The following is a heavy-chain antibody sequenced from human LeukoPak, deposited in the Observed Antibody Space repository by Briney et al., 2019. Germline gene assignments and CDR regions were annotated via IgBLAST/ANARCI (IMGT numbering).Heavy chain of an antibody. CDR1: GFTFSNYE. V-gene: IGHV3-48*03. CDR3: VRESTSLTTFGLDY. D-gene: IGHD4-17*01. CDR2: ISNFGDII. Sequence: GGSLRLSCAASGFTFSNYEMNWVRQAPGKGLEWISHISNFGDIIHYADSVEGRFTISRDNAKNSLYLQMNSLRDEDAAVYYCVRESTSLTTFGLDYWGQGTLVTVSS. J-gene: IGHJ4*02.